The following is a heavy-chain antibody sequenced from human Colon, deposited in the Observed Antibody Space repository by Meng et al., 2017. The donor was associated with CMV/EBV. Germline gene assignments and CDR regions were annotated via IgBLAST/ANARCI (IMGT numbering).Heavy chain of an antibody. CDR3: AKDLSITTAGSPLDY. J-gene: IGHJ4*02. V-gene: IGHV3-23*01. CDR1: GFTFSNYA. D-gene: IGHD6-13*01. Sequence: SGFTFSNYAMSWVRQAPGKGVERVSTISGSAGTTYYADSVKGRFTISRDNSKNTLSLQMNSLRAEDTAVYYCAKDLSITTAGSPLDYWGQGTLVTVSS. CDR2: ISGSAGTT.